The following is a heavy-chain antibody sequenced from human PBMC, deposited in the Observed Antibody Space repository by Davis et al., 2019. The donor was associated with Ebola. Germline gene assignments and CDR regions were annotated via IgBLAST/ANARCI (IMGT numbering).Heavy chain of an antibody. CDR3: ARERPLFGSGTKNWFDL. CDR1: GYTFSIYD. D-gene: IGHD3-10*01. J-gene: IGHJ5*02. V-gene: IGHV1-46*01. CDR2: INVNSDTT. Sequence: ASVKVSCKASGYTFSIYDMHWVRQAPIQGLEWMGMINVNSDTTAYAQKFQGRVTVTRDTSTSTVYIDLSSLRSEDTAVYYCARERPLFGSGTKNWFDLWGQGTLVTVSS.